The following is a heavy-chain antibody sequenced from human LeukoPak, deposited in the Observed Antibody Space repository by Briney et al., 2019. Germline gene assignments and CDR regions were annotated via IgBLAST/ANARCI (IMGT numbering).Heavy chain of an antibody. CDR2: ISAYNGNT. D-gene: IGHD3-9*01. V-gene: IGHV1-18*01. J-gene: IGHJ4*02. Sequence: ASVKVSCKASGYTFISYGISWVRQAPGQGLEWMGWISAYNGNTNYAQKLQGRVTMTTDTSTSTAYMELRSLRSDDTAVYYCARVGSRYFDWLPLDYWGQGTLVTVSS. CDR1: GYTFISYG. CDR3: ARVGSRYFDWLPLDY.